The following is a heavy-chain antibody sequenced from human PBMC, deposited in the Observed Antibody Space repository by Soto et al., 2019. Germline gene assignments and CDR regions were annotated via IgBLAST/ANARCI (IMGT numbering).Heavy chain of an antibody. V-gene: IGHV3-53*01. J-gene: IGHJ6*02. CDR2: IYSGGST. D-gene: IGHD2-2*01. Sequence: GGSLRLSCAASGFTVSSNYMSWVRQAPGKGLEWVSVIYSGGSTYYADSVKGRFTISRDNSKNTLYLQMNSLRAEDTAVYYCAKSLDTSYYYYYGMDVWGQGTTVTVSS. CDR1: GFTVSSNY. CDR3: AKSLDTSYYYYYGMDV.